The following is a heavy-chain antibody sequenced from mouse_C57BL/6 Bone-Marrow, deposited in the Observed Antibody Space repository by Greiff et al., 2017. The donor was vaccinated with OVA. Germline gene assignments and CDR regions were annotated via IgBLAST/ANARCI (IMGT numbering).Heavy chain of an antibody. V-gene: IGHV1-39*01. D-gene: IGHD1-1*01. J-gene: IGHJ1*03. Sequence: EVQLQQSGPELVKPGASVKISCKASGYSFTDYNMNWVKQSNGKSLEWIGVINPNYGTTSYNQKFKGKATLTVDQSSNTAYMQLNSLTSEDAAVYYCAFYYGSSYRYFDVWGTGTTVTVSS. CDR1: GYSFTDYN. CDR2: INPNYGTT. CDR3: AFYYGSSYRYFDV.